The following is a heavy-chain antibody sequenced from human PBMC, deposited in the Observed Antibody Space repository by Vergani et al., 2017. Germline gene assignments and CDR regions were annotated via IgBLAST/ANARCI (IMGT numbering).Heavy chain of an antibody. CDR3: ARDTSITMVWGPFPALHWFDP. D-gene: IGHD3-10*01. CDR2: IKQDGNEK. J-gene: IGHJ5*02. CDR1: GFTFSSYW. Sequence: EVQLVESGGGLVQPGGSLRLSCAASGFTFSSYWMSWVRQAPGKGLEWVANIKQDGNEKYYVDSVKGRFTISRDNAKNSLYLQMNSLRAEDTAVYYCARDTSITMVWGPFPALHWFDPWGQGTLVTVSS. V-gene: IGHV3-7*01.